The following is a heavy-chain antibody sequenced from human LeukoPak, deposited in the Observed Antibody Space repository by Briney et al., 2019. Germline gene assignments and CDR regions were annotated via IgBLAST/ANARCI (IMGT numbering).Heavy chain of an antibody. Sequence: ETLSLTCAVYGGSFSGYYWSWIRQPPGKGLEWVSRIGLDGMSTNYADSVKGRFTISRDNAKSTVYLQMNSLRADDTAVYYCVRDLGYDRSGVWQKYFDSWGQGALVTVSS. CDR2: IGLDGMST. CDR1: GGSFSGYY. J-gene: IGHJ4*02. CDR3: VRDLGYDRSGVWQKYFDS. D-gene: IGHD3-22*01. V-gene: IGHV3-74*01.